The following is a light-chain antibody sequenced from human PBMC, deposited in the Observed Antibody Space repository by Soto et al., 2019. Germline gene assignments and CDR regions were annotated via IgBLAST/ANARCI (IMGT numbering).Light chain of an antibody. Sequence: QSVLTQPPSASGTPGQRVTISCSGGSSNIGSNSVNWFQQFPTTAPKLLIYSNIERPSGVPDRFSGSRSGTSASLAISGLQSEDEADYYCAAWDDNLSGYVFGTGTKLTVL. CDR1: SSNIGSNS. CDR3: AAWDDNLSGYV. J-gene: IGLJ1*01. CDR2: SNI. V-gene: IGLV1-44*01.